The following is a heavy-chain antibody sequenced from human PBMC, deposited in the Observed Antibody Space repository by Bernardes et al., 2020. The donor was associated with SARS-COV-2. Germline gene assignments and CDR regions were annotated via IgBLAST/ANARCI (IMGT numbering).Heavy chain of an antibody. CDR1: GGSLGSSY. V-gene: IGHV4-59*08. CDR3: ARQPRWPHVGAFDI. Sequence: SETLSLTCTVSGGSLGSSYWGWIRQPPGKGLEWVGSVQYTGSTTYTPSLNNRVTMSVDMSKNQVSLRLTSLTAADTAIYYCARQPRWPHVGAFDIWGQGTMVTVSS. CDR2: VQYTGST. J-gene: IGHJ3*02.